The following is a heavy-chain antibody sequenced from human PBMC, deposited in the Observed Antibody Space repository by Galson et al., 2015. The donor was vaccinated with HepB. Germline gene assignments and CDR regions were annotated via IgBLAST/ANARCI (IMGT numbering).Heavy chain of an antibody. CDR2: IYPGDSDT. CDR1: GYSFSSYW. V-gene: IGHV5-51*01. D-gene: IGHD3-16*01. J-gene: IGHJ3*02. Sequence: QSGAEVKEPGESLKISCQGSGYSFSSYWIGWVRQMPGKGLEWMGMIYPGDSDTRYSPSFQGQVTVSADKSISTASLHWSSLKASDTAMYYCARHFYDQDAFEIWGQGTMVTVSS. CDR3: ARHFYDQDAFEI.